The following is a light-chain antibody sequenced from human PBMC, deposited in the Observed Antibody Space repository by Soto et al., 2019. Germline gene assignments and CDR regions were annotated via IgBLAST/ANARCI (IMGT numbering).Light chain of an antibody. CDR1: QSVSSNY. V-gene: IGKV3-20*01. Sequence: EIVLTQSPGTLSLSPGERATLSCRASQSVSSNYLAWYQQKPGQAPRLVIYGASSRATGIPDRFSGSGSGTDFTLTISSLEPEDFAVYYCQQYGSSPITFGQGTRLEI. CDR2: GAS. CDR3: QQYGSSPIT. J-gene: IGKJ5*01.